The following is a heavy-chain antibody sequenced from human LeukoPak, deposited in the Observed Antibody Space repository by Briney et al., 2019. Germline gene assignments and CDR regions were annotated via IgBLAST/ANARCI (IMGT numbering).Heavy chain of an antibody. CDR3: ARDNDYYGSGSYHDY. J-gene: IGHJ4*02. D-gene: IGHD3-10*01. CDR1: GFTFSSYG. V-gene: IGHV3-30*03. Sequence: GRSLRLSCAASGFTFSSYGMHWVRQAPGKRLEWVAVISYDGSNKYYADSVKGRFTISRDNSKNTLYLQMNSLRAEDTAVYYCARDNDYYGSGSYHDYWGQGTLVTVSS. CDR2: ISYDGSNK.